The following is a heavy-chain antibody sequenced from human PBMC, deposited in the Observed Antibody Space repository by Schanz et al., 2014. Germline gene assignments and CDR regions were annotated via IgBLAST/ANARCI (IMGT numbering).Heavy chain of an antibody. J-gene: IGHJ4*02. CDR1: GYTFTTYY. D-gene: IGHD4-17*01. CDR2: INPSGGST. Sequence: QVQLVQSGAEVKKPGASVKVSCKASGYTFTTYYIHWVRQAPGQGLEWMGIINPSGGSTSYAQKFHGRVAMTTNTSLKTACMKMTDQKFEDSGVYYCAIHYGDRPLWGQGTLIAVSS. V-gene: IGHV1-46*01. CDR3: AIHYGDRPL.